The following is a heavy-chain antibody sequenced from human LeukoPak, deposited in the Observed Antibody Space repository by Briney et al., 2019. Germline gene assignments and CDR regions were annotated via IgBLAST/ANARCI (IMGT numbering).Heavy chain of an antibody. V-gene: IGHV4-59*01. CDR2: IYYSGST. J-gene: IGHJ5*01. D-gene: IGHD5-18*01. Sequence: SETLSLTCTVSGGSISSYYWSWIRQPPGKGLEWIGYIYYSGSTNYNPSLKSRVTISVDTSKNQFSLKLSSVTAADTAVYYCARGSYEEGYSXGXXXWGXXTLXT. CDR1: GGSISSYY. CDR3: ARGSYEEGYSXGXXX.